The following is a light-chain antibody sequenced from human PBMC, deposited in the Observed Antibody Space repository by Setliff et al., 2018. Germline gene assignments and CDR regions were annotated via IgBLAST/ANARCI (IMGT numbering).Light chain of an antibody. CDR1: SSNIGAGYD. Sequence: QSALTQPPSVSGAPGQRVTISCAGSSSNIGAGYDVHWYQQLPGTAPKLLIYGNNIRPSGVPDRFSGSQSGTSASLAITGLHAEDEADYYCQSYGSSLSAYVVGTGTKVTVL. J-gene: IGLJ1*01. V-gene: IGLV1-40*01. CDR3: QSYGSSLSAYV. CDR2: GNN.